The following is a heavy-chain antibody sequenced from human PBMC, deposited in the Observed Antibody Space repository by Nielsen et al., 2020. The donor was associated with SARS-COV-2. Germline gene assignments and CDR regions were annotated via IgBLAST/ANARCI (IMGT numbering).Heavy chain of an antibody. V-gene: IGHV4-30-2*01. Sequence: LSLPCAVSGCPLSSGGYSWGWIRQPPGKGLEWIGYIYHSGRTYYNPSLKSRVTISVDRSKNQFSLKLSSVTAADTAVYYCARGGRITFGGADDAFDIWGQGTMVTVSS. CDR1: GCPLSSGGYS. CDR2: IYHSGRT. J-gene: IGHJ3*02. D-gene: IGHD3-16*01. CDR3: ARGGRITFGGADDAFDI.